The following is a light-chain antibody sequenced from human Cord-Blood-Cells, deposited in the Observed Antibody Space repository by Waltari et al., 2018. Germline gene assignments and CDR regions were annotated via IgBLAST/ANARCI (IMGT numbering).Light chain of an antibody. V-gene: IGKV3-20*01. CDR2: GAS. CDR1: QCVSSSY. J-gene: IGKJ2*01. Sequence: EILLTQAPGTLSLSPGERATLFCRASQCVSSSYLACDQDNPGQAPRLLIYGASSRATGIPDRFSGSGSGTDFTLTIRRLEPEDVAVYYCQQYGSSYTFGQGTKLEIK. CDR3: QQYGSSYT.